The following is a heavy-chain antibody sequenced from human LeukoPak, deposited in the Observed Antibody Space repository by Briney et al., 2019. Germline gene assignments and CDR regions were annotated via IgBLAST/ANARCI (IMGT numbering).Heavy chain of an antibody. CDR3: ARGGHPGIAAAGTGLGYYYYYGMDV. CDR2: ISSSGSTI. D-gene: IGHD6-13*01. CDR1: GFTFSDYY. J-gene: IGHJ6*02. V-gene: IGHV3-11*01. Sequence: GGSLRLSCAASGFTFSDYYMSWIRQAPGKGLEWVSYISSSGSTIYYADSVKGRFTISRDNVKNSLYLQMNSLRAEDTAVYYCARGGHPGIAAAGTGLGYYYYYGMDVWGQGTTVTVSS.